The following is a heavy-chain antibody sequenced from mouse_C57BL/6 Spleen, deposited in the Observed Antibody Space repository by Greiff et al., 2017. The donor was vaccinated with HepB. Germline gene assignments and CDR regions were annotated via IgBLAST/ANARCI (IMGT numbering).Heavy chain of an antibody. CDR1: GYAFSSSW. CDR2: IYPGDGDT. V-gene: IGHV1-82*01. Sequence: VQLQQSGPELVKPGASVKISCKASGYAFSSSWMNWVKQRPGKGLEWIGRIYPGDGDTNYNGKFKGKATLTADKSSSTAYMQLSSLTSEDSAVYFCANYYGSSYGWYFGVWGTGTTVTVSS. J-gene: IGHJ1*03. CDR3: ANYYGSSYGWYFGV. D-gene: IGHD1-1*01.